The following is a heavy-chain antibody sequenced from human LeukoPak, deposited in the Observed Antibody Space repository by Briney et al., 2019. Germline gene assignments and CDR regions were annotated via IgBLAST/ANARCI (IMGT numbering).Heavy chain of an antibody. CDR2: ISGSGGST. V-gene: IGHV3-23*01. D-gene: IGHD4-17*01. Sequence: PGGSLRLSCAASGFTFSSYAMSWVRQAPGKGLEWVSAISGSGGSTYYADSVKGRFTISRDNSKNTLYLQMNSLRAEDTAVYYCANLGIKGYGDYAEVLDPWGQGTLVTVSS. J-gene: IGHJ5*02. CDR3: ANLGIKGYGDYAEVLDP. CDR1: GFTFSSYA.